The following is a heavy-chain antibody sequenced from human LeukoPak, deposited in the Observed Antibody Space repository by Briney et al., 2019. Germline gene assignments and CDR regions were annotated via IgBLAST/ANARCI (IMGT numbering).Heavy chain of an antibody. D-gene: IGHD6-19*01. CDR1: GGSIISYY. V-gene: IGHV4-59*01. J-gene: IGHJ4*02. CDR3: ARTSGWYFDY. CDR2: IYYSGST. Sequence: SETLSLTCTVPGGSIISYYWSWIRQPPAKGVEWIAYIYYSGSTNYHPPRKSRVTISVDTSKNQFSLKLSSVTAADTAVYYCARTSGWYFDYWGQGTLVTVSS.